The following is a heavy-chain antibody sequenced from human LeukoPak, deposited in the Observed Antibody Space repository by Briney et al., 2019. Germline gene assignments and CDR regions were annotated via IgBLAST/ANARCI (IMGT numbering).Heavy chain of an antibody. J-gene: IGHJ4*02. Sequence: SVTVSCKASGGTFSSYAISWVRQAPGQGLEWMGGIIPIFGTANYAQKFQGRVTITADESTSTAYMELSSLRSEDTAVYYCASGRGNEVFDYWGQGTLVTVSP. V-gene: IGHV1-69*13. CDR2: IIPIFGTA. CDR3: ASGRGNEVFDY. D-gene: IGHD1-1*01. CDR1: GGTFSSYA.